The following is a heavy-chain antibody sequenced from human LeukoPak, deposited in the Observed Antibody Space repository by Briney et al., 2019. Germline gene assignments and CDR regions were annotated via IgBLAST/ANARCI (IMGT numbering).Heavy chain of an antibody. CDR1: GGSISSYY. D-gene: IGHD2-21*01. CDR2: IYYSGST. Sequence: PSETLSLTCTVSGGSISSYYWGWIRQPPGKGLEWIGSIYYSGSTYYNPSLKSRVTISVDTSKNQFSLKLSSVTAADTAVYYCARQGIVVVIAFDYWGQGTLVTVSS. CDR3: ARQGIVVVIAFDY. V-gene: IGHV4-39*01. J-gene: IGHJ4*02.